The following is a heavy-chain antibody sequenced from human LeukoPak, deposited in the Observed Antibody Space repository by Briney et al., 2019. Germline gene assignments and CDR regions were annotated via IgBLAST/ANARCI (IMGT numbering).Heavy chain of an antibody. CDR2: IYYSAST. CDR1: GGSISSGGYY. J-gene: IGHJ4*02. V-gene: IGHV4-31*03. Sequence: TLSLTCTVSGGSISSGGYYWSWIRQHPGKGLEWIGYIYYSASTYYNPSLKSRVTISVDTSKNQFSLKLSSVTAADTAVYYCASSGYCSGIDYWGQGTLVTVSS. D-gene: IGHD3-22*01. CDR3: ASSGYCSGIDY.